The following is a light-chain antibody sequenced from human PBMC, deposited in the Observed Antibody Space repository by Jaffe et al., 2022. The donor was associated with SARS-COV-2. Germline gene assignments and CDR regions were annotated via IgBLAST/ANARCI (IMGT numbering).Light chain of an antibody. J-gene: IGKJ1*01. CDR3: MQGTQFPRT. Sequence: DIVMTQTPLSSPVTLGQPASISCRSSQSLVHSDGKTYLSWLQQRPGQPPRLLIYEISNRFPGVPDRFSGSGAGTDFTLKISRVEAEDVGVYYCMQGTQFPRTFGQGTKVEIK. CDR1: QSLVHSDGKTY. V-gene: IGKV2-24*01. CDR2: EIS.